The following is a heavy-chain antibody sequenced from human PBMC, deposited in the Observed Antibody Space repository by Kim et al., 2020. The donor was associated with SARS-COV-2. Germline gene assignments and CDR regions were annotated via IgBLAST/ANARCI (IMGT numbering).Heavy chain of an antibody. Sequence: SETLSLTCAVSGGSISSSNWWSWVRQPPGKGLEWIGEIYHSGSTNYNPSLKSRVTISVDKSKNQFSLKLSSVTAADTAVYYCARDRRITGTNNYYYYYGMDVWGQGTTVTVSS. D-gene: IGHD1-7*01. V-gene: IGHV4-4*02. CDR1: GGSISSSNW. J-gene: IGHJ6*02. CDR3: ARDRRITGTNNYYYYYGMDV. CDR2: IYHSGST.